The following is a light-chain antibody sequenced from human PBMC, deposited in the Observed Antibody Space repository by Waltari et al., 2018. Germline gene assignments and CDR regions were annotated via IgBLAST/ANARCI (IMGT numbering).Light chain of an antibody. CDR1: QGISNH. CDR3: LQYNSNPKT. V-gene: IGKV1-17*03. Sequence: DIQMTQSPSAMSASVGDRVTLTCRASQGISNHLAWFQQKPGKVPKRLIYPASSLQSGVPSRFSGSGSGTEFTLTISSLQPEDFATYYCLQYNSNPKTFGQGTKLELK. J-gene: IGKJ2*01. CDR2: PAS.